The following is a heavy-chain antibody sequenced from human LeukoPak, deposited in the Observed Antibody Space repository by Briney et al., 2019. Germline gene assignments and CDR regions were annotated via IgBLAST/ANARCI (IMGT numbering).Heavy chain of an antibody. CDR3: AKDGYSSGTNWFDP. Sequence: PGGSLRLSCAASGFTFSSYAMSWVRQAPGKGLEWVSDISGSGIRKNDADSVKGRFTISRDNSKNTLYLQMNSLRAEDTAVYYCAKDGYSSGTNWFDPWGQGTLVTVSS. J-gene: IGHJ5*02. V-gene: IGHV3-23*01. CDR1: GFTFSSYA. D-gene: IGHD6-19*01. CDR2: ISGSGIRK.